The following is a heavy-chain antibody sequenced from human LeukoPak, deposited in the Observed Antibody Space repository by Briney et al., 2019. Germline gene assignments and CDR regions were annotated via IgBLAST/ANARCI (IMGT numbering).Heavy chain of an antibody. D-gene: IGHD3-10*01. Sequence: GGSLRLSCAASVFTFSSYAVTWVRQAPGKGREWVSAISVRGGSTYYADSVKGGFTISRDNSKNTLYLQMNSLKAEDTALYYCAKDYYGSGSYGIDYWGQGTLVTVSS. CDR3: AKDYYGSGSYGIDY. CDR2: ISVRGGST. J-gene: IGHJ4*02. CDR1: VFTFSSYA. V-gene: IGHV3-23*01.